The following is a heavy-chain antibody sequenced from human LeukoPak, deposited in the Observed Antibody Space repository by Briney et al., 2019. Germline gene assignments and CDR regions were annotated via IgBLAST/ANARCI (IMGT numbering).Heavy chain of an antibody. CDR1: GGTFISYA. V-gene: IGHV1-69*01. D-gene: IGHD1-14*01. CDR2: IIPIFGTA. J-gene: IGHJ4*02. Sequence: GSSVKVSCKASGGTFISYAISWVRQAPGQGLAWMGGIIPIFGTANYAQKFPGRVTITADESTSTAYMELSSLRSEDTAVYYCARDDRWRTGGSDYWGQGTLVTVSS. CDR3: ARDDRWRTGGSDY.